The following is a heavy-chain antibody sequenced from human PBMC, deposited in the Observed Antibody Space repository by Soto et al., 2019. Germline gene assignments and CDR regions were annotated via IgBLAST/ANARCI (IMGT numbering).Heavy chain of an antibody. V-gene: IGHV4-34*01. CDR1: GWAFTGFY. D-gene: IGHD2-2*01. Sequence: QVQLPQCGADLLKASGTLSHTCAVPGWAFTGFYWCWIRQAPGQGLVCIGQINHSGSTTCNPSLKSRVTISVDTSKNQFSLKLSSVTAADTAVYYCARGGHCSSTSCYYYYGMDVWGQGTTVTVSS. CDR3: ARGGHCSSTSCYYYYGMDV. J-gene: IGHJ6*02. CDR2: INHSGST.